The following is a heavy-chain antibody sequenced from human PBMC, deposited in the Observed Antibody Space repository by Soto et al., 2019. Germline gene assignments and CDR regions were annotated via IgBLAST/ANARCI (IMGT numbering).Heavy chain of an antibody. CDR3: ARGVYDFWSGYLFDP. D-gene: IGHD3-3*01. CDR1: GGSISGGDYY. V-gene: IGHV4-30-4*01. CDR2: IYYSGST. Sequence: TSETLSLTCTVSGGSISGGDYYWSWIRQPPGKGLEWIGYIYYSGSTYYNPSLKSRVTISVDTSKNQFSLKLSSVTAADTAVYYCARGVYDFWSGYLFDPWGQGTLVTVSS. J-gene: IGHJ5*02.